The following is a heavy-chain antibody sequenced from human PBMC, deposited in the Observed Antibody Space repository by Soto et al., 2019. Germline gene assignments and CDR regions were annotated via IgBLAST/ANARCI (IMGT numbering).Heavy chain of an antibody. CDR1: GGSISSYY. J-gene: IGHJ4*02. Sequence: QVQLQESGPGLVKPSETLSLTCTVSGGSISSYYWSWIRQPPGQGLEWIGYIYYSGRTNYNPSLKRRVTIAVDTSKNQFSLKLSSVTAADTAVYYCARHPDTAMVIGYWGQGNLVTVSS. D-gene: IGHD5-18*01. CDR2: IYYSGRT. V-gene: IGHV4-59*08. CDR3: ARHPDTAMVIGY.